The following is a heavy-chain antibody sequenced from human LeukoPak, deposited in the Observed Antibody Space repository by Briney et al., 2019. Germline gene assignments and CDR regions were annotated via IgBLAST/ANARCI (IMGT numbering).Heavy chain of an antibody. CDR1: GGSISSYY. J-gene: IGHJ6*03. V-gene: IGHV4-59*01. D-gene: IGHD3-3*01. Sequence: SETLSLTCTVSGGSISSYYWSWIRQPPGKGLEWIGYIYYSGSTNYNPSLKSRVTISVDTSKNQFSLKLSSVTAADTAVYYCARSYYDFVYYYMDVWGKGTTVTVSS. CDR2: IYYSGST. CDR3: ARSYYDFVYYYMDV.